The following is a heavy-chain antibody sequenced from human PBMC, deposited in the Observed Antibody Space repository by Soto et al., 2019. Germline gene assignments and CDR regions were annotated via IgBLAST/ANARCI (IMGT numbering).Heavy chain of an antibody. D-gene: IGHD2-15*01. Sequence: EVQLVESGGGLVQPGRSLRLSCAASGFTFDDYAMHWVRQAPGKGLEWVSGISWNSGSIGYADSVKGRVTISRDNAKTYLYLQMNSLRAEDTALYYCAKDIGYYLYGMDVWGQGTTVTVSS. V-gene: IGHV3-9*01. CDR2: ISWNSGSI. CDR3: AKDIGYYLYGMDV. J-gene: IGHJ6*02. CDR1: GFTFDDYA.